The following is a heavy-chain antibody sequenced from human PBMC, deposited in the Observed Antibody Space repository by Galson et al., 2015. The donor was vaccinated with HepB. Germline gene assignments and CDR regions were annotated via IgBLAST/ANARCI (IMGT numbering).Heavy chain of an antibody. CDR1: GDSIRSGGYY. D-gene: IGHD3-10*01. Sequence: TLSLTCTVSGDSIRSGGYYWSWIRQHPGKGLEWIGYIYDSGSTYYNPSLKSRVTISVDTSKNQFSLNLRSVTAADTAVYYCARRSARGVDFDYWGQGTLVTVSS. J-gene: IGHJ4*02. V-gene: IGHV4-31*03. CDR2: IYDSGST. CDR3: ARRSARGVDFDY.